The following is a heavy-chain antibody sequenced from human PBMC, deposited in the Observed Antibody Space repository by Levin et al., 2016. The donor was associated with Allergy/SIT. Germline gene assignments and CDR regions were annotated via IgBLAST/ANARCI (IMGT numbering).Heavy chain of an antibody. Sequence: SETLSLTCTVSGDSITSSNFFWGWIRQPPGRGLEWIGSVDYSGSTYYNPSLKSRVTTSVGTSRKHFSLRLTSVTAADTAIYYCARHGYDTSGAFDYWGQGTLVTVSS. CDR1: GDSITSSNFF. V-gene: IGHV4-39*01. J-gene: IGHJ4*02. CDR2: VDYSGST. CDR3: ARHGYDTSGAFDY. D-gene: IGHD3-22*01.